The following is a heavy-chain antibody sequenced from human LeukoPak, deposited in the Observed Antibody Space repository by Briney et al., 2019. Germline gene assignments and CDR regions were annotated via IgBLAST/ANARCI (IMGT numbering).Heavy chain of an antibody. CDR1: GFTFSNAW. J-gene: IGHJ4*02. D-gene: IGHD3-10*01. V-gene: IGHV3-15*01. CDR2: IKSKTDGGTT. CDR3: TTDYGSGSYHYFNY. Sequence: PGGSLRLSCAASGFTFSNAWMSWVRQAPGKGLEWVGRIKSKTDGGTTDYAASVKGRFTILRDDSKNTLYLQMNSLKTEDTAVYYCTTDYGSGSYHYFNYWGQGTLVTVSS.